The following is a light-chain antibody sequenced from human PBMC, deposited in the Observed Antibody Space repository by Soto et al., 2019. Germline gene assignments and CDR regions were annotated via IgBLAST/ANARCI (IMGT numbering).Light chain of an antibody. CDR3: NSFTSSTSTTPYV. Sequence: QSALTQPASVSGSPGQSITISCTGTSSDVGAYNYVSWYQQYPGKAPKLMIYDVSNRPSGVSDRFSGYKSGNTASLPISGLQAEDEADYYCNSFTSSTSTTPYVFGTGTKLTVL. CDR1: SSDVGAYNY. V-gene: IGLV2-14*01. J-gene: IGLJ1*01. CDR2: DVS.